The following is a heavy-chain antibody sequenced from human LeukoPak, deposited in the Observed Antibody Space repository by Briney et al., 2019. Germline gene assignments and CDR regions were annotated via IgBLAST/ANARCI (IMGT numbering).Heavy chain of an antibody. Sequence: GGSLRLSCAASGFTFSSYSMNWVRQAPGKGLEWASYISSSSRSIYYADSVKGRFTISRDNANNSLSLQMNSLRDEDTAVYYCVLGSPFDYWGQGTLVTVSS. CDR1: GFTFSSYS. CDR2: ISSSSRSI. CDR3: VLGSPFDY. J-gene: IGHJ4*02. V-gene: IGHV3-48*02. D-gene: IGHD3-10*01.